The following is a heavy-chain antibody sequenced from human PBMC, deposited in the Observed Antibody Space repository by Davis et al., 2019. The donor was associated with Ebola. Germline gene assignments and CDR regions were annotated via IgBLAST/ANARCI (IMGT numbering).Heavy chain of an antibody. J-gene: IGHJ4*02. CDR3: ARTRFGGATEFWDY. CDR1: GGSISSSNW. D-gene: IGHD1-26*01. CDR2: IYHSGST. Sequence: PSETLSLTCAVSGGSISSSNWWSWVRQPPGKGLEWIGEIYHSGSTNYNPSLKSRVTISVDKSKNQFSLKLSSVTAADTAVYYCARTRFGGATEFWDYWGQGTLVTVSS. V-gene: IGHV4-4*02.